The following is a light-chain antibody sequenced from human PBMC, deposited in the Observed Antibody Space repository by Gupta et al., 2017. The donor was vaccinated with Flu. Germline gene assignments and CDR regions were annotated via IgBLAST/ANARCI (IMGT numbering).Light chain of an antibody. Sequence: PSSLSASVGDRVTITCRASQDIRNDLGWYQQQPGRAPKRLIYAASTLQSGVSSRFSGSGSGTEFTLTIRSLQPEDFAIYYCRQQNNYPWTFGQGTRVEV. CDR2: AAS. V-gene: IGKV1-17*01. J-gene: IGKJ1*01. CDR3: RQQNNYPWT. CDR1: QDIRND.